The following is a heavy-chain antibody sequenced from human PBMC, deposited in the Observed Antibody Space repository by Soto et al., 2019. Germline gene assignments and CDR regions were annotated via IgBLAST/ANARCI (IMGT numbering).Heavy chain of an antibody. D-gene: IGHD3-3*01. J-gene: IGHJ5*02. CDR1: GGSISSYY. Sequence: SETLSLTCTVSGGSISSYYWSWIRQPPGKGLEWIGYIYYSGSTNYNPSLKSRVTISVDTSKNQFSLKLSSVTAADTAVYYCASSITIFGAYPNWFDPWGQGTLVTVSS. V-gene: IGHV4-59*01. CDR2: IYYSGST. CDR3: ASSITIFGAYPNWFDP.